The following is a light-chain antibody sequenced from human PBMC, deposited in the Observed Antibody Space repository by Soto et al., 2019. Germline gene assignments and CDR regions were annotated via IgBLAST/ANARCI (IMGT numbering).Light chain of an antibody. J-gene: IGKJ5*01. CDR2: QTS. V-gene: IGKV1-39*01. CDR1: QSIYSH. CDR3: QQSYSTSIT. Sequence: DIQMTQSPDSLSASVGDRDTIYCRASQSIYSHLAWYRQKPGKAPRLLIYQTSTVQGGVPSRFSGSGSGTDFTLTISSLQPEDFATYYCQQSYSTSITLGQGTRLEIK.